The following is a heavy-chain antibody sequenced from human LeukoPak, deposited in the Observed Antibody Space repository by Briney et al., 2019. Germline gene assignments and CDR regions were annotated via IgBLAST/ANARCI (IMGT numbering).Heavy chain of an antibody. CDR1: GGSISSSNW. Sequence: SGTLSLTCAVSGGSISSSNWWSGGREPPGKGLEGIGEIYHSGSTNYNPSLKSRVAISVDKSKNQFSLKLSSVTAAHTAVYYCARGLGSGYYGGYFDYWGQGTLVTVSS. D-gene: IGHD3-22*01. CDR2: IYHSGST. V-gene: IGHV4-4*02. J-gene: IGHJ4*02. CDR3: ARGLGSGYYGGYFDY.